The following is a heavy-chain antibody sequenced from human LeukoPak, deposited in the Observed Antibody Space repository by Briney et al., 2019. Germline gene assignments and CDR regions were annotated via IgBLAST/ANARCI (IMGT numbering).Heavy chain of an antibody. V-gene: IGHV1-46*01. J-gene: IGHJ6*02. CDR1: GYTFTSYY. D-gene: IGHD2-2*01. CDR2: INPSGGST. Sequence: ASVKVPCKASGYTFTSYYMHWVRQAPGQGLEWMGIINPSGGSTSYAQRFQGRVTMTRDTSTSTVYMELSSLRSEDTAVYYCARAPWDIVVVPAEVINYYYGMDVWGQGTTVTVSS. CDR3: ARAPWDIVVVPAEVINYYYGMDV.